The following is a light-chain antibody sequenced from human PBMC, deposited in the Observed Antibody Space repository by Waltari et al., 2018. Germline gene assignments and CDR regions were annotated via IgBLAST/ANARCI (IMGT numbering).Light chain of an antibody. CDR3: MQGTLWPWT. Sequence: DLVMTQSPLSLPVTLGQPASISCRSRQSLVHSDGNTYLNWFQQRPGQSPRRLIYKVSNRDSGVPDRFSGSGSGTDFTLKISRVEAEDVGVYYCMQGTLWPWTFGQGTRVQIK. CDR1: QSLVHSDGNTY. V-gene: IGKV2-30*02. J-gene: IGKJ1*01. CDR2: KVS.